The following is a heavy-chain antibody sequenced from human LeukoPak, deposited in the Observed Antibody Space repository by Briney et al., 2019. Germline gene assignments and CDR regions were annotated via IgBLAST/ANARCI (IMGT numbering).Heavy chain of an antibody. CDR3: KRFLFGVNHH. J-gene: IGHJ5*02. D-gene: IGHD3-10*01. CDR1: GFTFSSHW. CDR2: INTDGRTT. Sequence: GGSLRLSCAASGFTFSSHWMHWVRQVPGKGLVWVSRINTDGRTTNYADSVKGRFTISRDNAKNTLYLQMNSLSAEDTAVYYWKRFLFGVNHHWGQGTLVTVSS. V-gene: IGHV3-74*01.